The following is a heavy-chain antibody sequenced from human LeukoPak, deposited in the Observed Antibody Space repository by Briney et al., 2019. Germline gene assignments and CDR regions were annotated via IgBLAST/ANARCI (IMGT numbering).Heavy chain of an antibody. CDR1: GGTFSSYA. J-gene: IGHJ6*02. CDR3: AAPYSSSWYPPEGYYYYYGMDV. D-gene: IGHD6-13*01. V-gene: IGHV1-69*13. Sequence: GASVKVSCKASGGTFSSYAISWVRQAPGQGLEWMGGIIPIFGTANYAQKFQGRVTITADESTSTAYMELSSLRSEDTAVYYCAAPYSSSWYPPEGYYYYYGMDVWGQGTTVTVSS. CDR2: IIPIFGTA.